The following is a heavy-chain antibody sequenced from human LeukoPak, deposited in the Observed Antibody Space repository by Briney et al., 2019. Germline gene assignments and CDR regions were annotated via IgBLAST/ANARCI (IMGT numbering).Heavy chain of an antibody. D-gene: IGHD3-22*01. CDR3: AEAFRRITVIVVGPEADY. CDR1: GFTFSSYG. Sequence: GRSLRLSCAASGFTFSSYGMHWVRPAPGKGLEWVAVISYDGSNKYYADSVKGRFTISSDNSKNTLYLQMNSLRAENTAVNYCAEAFRRITVIVVGPEADYWGQGTRVTVSA. J-gene: IGHJ4*02. V-gene: IGHV3-30*18. CDR2: ISYDGSNK.